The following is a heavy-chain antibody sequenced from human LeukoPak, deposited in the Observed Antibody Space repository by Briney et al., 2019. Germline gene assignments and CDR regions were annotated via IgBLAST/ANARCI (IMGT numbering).Heavy chain of an antibody. V-gene: IGHV4-34*01. CDR3: ARGQYGSGSYYRSIPYYFDY. CDR1: GDSMSSAGYY. Sequence: SETLSLTCTVSGDSMSSAGYYWSWIRQPPGKGLEWIGEINHSGSTNYNPSLKSRVTISVDTSKNQFSLKLSSVTAADTAVYYCARGQYGSGSYYRSIPYYFDYWGQGTLVTVSS. CDR2: INHSGST. D-gene: IGHD3-10*01. J-gene: IGHJ4*02.